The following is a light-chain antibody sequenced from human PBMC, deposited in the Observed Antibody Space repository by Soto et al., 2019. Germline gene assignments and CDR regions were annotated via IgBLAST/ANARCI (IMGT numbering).Light chain of an antibody. CDR2: NVS. J-gene: IGKJ4*01. Sequence: EIVMTQTPLSSAVTLGQPASISCRSSQSLVHSDGNTYLNWLHVGQGQSPRPLIYNVSNRLYGVPDRFTGSGAETDFTLKISRVEAEDVGTYYCMQNTQFPLTFGGGTKVEI. CDR1: QSLVHSDGNTY. V-gene: IGKV2-24*01. CDR3: MQNTQFPLT.